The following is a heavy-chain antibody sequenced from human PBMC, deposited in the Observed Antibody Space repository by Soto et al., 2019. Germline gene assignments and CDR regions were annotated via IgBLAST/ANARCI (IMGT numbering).Heavy chain of an antibody. CDR2: IYYSGST. CDR1: GGSISSYY. V-gene: IGHV4-59*01. Sequence: SETLSLTCTVSGGSISSYYWSWIRQPPGKGLEWIGYIYYSGSTNYNPSLKSRVTISVDTSKNQFPLKLRSVTAADKAVYYCERAGHSGTWYTWFDPWGQGPLVSIS. CDR3: ERAGHSGTWYTWFDP. D-gene: IGHD6-13*01. J-gene: IGHJ5*02.